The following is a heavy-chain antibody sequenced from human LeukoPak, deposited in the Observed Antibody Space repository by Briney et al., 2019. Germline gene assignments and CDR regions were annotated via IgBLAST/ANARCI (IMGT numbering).Heavy chain of an antibody. CDR2: ISGYDGNT. J-gene: IGHJ5*02. Sequence: ASVKVSCKTSGYTFSRFGISWVRQAPGQGLEWMGWISGYDGNTNYSQRLQGRVTIATDTSTRTAYMELRNLRSDDTAVYYCARESSNGWFDPWGQGTLVTVSP. CDR1: GYTFSRFG. D-gene: IGHD2-8*01. V-gene: IGHV1-18*01. CDR3: ARESSNGWFDP.